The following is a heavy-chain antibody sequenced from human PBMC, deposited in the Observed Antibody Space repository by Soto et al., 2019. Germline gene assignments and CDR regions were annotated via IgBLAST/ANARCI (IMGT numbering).Heavy chain of an antibody. CDR3: ARVSYDYIWGSYRREYFQH. CDR1: GGSFSGYY. D-gene: IGHD3-16*02. CDR2: INHSGST. J-gene: IGHJ1*01. V-gene: IGHV4-34*01. Sequence: QVQLQQWGAGLLKPSETLSLTCAVYGGSFSGYYWSWIRQPPGKGLEWIGEINHSGSTNYNPSLKSRVTISVYTSKNQFSLKLSSVTAADTAVYFCARVSYDYIWGSYRREYFQHWGQGTLVTVSS.